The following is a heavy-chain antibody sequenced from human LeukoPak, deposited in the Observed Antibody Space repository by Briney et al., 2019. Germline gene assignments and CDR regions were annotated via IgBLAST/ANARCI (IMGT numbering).Heavy chain of an antibody. CDR3: ARFVNLYYYYYMDV. V-gene: IGHV1-2*02. Sequence: ASVKVSCKASGYTFTGYYMHWVRQAPGQGLEWMGWINPNSGGTNYAQKFQGRVTMTRDTSISTAYMELSRLRSDDTAVYYCARFVNLYYYYYMDVWGKGTTVTVSS. J-gene: IGHJ6*03. CDR1: GYTFTGYY. CDR2: INPNSGGT.